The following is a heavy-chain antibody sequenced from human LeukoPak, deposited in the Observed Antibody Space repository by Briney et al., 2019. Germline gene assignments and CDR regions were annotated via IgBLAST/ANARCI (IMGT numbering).Heavy chain of an antibody. Sequence: PSETLSLTCTVSGGSISSSSYYWGWIRQPPGKGLEWIGSVYYSGSTYYNPSLKSRVTISVDTSKNQFSLKLSSMTAADTAVYYCARHDYGDYGRPMWGQGTLVTVSS. J-gene: IGHJ4*02. CDR3: ARHDYGDYGRPM. V-gene: IGHV4-39*01. CDR1: GGSISSSSYY. D-gene: IGHD4-17*01. CDR2: VYYSGST.